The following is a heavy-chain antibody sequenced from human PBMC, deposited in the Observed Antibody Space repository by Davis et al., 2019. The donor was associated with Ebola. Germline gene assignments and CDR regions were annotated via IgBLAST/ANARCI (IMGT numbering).Heavy chain of an antibody. V-gene: IGHV3-23*01. D-gene: IGHD6-25*01. CDR3: AKEGAAASDY. CDR1: GFTVSSNY. CDR2: IGGSDGST. J-gene: IGHJ4*02. Sequence: GESLKISCAASGFTVSSNYMSWVRQAPGKGLEWVSGIGGSDGSTYYADSVKGRFTISRDNSKNTMYLEMNSLRAEDTAVYYCAKEGAAASDYWGQGTLVTVSS.